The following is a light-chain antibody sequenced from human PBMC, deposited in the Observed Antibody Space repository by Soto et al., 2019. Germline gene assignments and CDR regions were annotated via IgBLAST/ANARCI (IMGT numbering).Light chain of an antibody. CDR3: QQRTNWPLTT. J-gene: IGKJ5*01. CDR1: QSVSGSY. V-gene: IGKV3D-20*02. CDR2: DAS. Sequence: EIVMTQSPGTLSLSPGEAATLSCRASQSVSGSYLAWYQQKPGQAPRLVIYDASNRATGIPARFSGSGSGTDFTLTIRSLEPEDFAIYYCQQRTNWPLTTFGHGTRLENK.